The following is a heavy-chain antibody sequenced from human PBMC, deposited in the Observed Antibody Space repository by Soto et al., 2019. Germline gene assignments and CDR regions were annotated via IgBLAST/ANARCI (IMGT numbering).Heavy chain of an antibody. J-gene: IGHJ6*03. Sequence: EVQLLESGGGLVQPGGSLRLSCAASGFTFSSYAMSWVRQAPGKGLEWVSAISGSGGSTYYADSVQGRFTISRDNSKNTLYLQMNSLRAEDTAVYYCAKWGGYYYYYYMDVWGKGTTVTVSS. D-gene: IGHD3-10*01. CDR1: GFTFSSYA. CDR2: ISGSGGST. V-gene: IGHV3-23*01. CDR3: AKWGGYYYYYYMDV.